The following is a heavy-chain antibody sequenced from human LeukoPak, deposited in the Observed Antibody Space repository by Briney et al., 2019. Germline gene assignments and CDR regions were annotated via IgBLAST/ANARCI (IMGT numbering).Heavy chain of an antibody. Sequence: SQTLSLTCTVSGGSVSSGGYYWSWIRQHPGKGLEWIGYIYYSGSTYYNPSLKSRVTISVDTSKNQFSLKLSSVTAADTAVYYCARVIVATIDYYYYMDVWGKGTMVTVSS. V-gene: IGHV4-31*03. J-gene: IGHJ6*03. CDR3: ARVIVATIDYYYYMDV. CDR1: GGSVSSGGYY. D-gene: IGHD5-12*01. CDR2: IYYSGST.